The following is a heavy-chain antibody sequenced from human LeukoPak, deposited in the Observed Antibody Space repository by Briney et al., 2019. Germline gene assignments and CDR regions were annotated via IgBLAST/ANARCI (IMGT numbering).Heavy chain of an antibody. D-gene: IGHD5-24*01. J-gene: IGHJ4*02. V-gene: IGHV3-53*01. CDR3: VRERFGAIVEN. Sequence: GFLRLSCAASGFTVANDRMSWVRQAPGKGLEWVSTVYGGGNTAYADSVKGRFTISRDTSKNTLLLQMNSLRAEDTALYFCVRERFGAIVENWGQGALVIVSS. CDR2: VYGGGNT. CDR1: GFTVANDR.